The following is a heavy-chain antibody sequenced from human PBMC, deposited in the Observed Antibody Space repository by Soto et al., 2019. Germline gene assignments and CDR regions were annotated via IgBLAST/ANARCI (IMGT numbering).Heavy chain of an antibody. CDR3: GKGNSKWGTGDAFDI. Sequence: LRLSCAASGFTFSSHGMHWVRQAPGRGLEWVAVFTYDGINKHYADSVKGRLTISRDNSKNTLFLQMTSLRAEDTAVYYCGKGNSKWGTGDAFDIWGQGTMVTVSS. V-gene: IGHV3-30*18. J-gene: IGHJ3*02. CDR1: GFTFSSHG. CDR2: FTYDGINK. D-gene: IGHD7-27*01.